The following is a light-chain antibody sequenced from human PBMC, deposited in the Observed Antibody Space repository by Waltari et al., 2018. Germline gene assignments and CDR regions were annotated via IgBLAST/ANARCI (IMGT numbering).Light chain of an antibody. J-gene: IGKJ4*01. Sequence: DIVMTQSPDFLAVSLGERATINCKSSQSVLYSANNKDDLAWYQQKPGQHPKLLIYWASTRESRVPARFSGSGSGTDFTLTISSLQAEDVAVYYCQQYYGVPLTFGGGTKVEIK. V-gene: IGKV4-1*01. CDR3: QQYYGVPLT. CDR1: QSVLYSANNKDD. CDR2: WAS.